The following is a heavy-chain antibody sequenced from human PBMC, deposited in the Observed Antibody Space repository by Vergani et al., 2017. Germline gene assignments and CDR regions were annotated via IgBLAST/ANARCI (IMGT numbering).Heavy chain of an antibody. CDR1: GFTFSSYS. D-gene: IGHD3-22*01. CDR2: ISSSSSYI. Sequence: EVQLVESGGGLVKPGGSLRLSCAASGFTFSSYSMNWVRQAPGKGLEWVSSISSSSSYIYYADSVKGRFTISRDNAKNSLYLEMNSLRAEDTAVYYCASSENYYDSSGYSPKVDAFDIWGQGTMVTVSS. V-gene: IGHV3-21*04. J-gene: IGHJ3*02. CDR3: ASSENYYDSSGYSPKVDAFDI.